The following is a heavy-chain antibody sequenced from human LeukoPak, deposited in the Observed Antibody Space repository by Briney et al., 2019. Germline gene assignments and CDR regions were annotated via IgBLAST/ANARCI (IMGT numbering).Heavy chain of an antibody. CDR2: ISGSGGST. V-gene: IGHV3-23*01. CDR3: AKPAGGFYYDSSGYHFDY. D-gene: IGHD3-22*01. Sequence: PGGSLRLSRAASGFTFSSYAMSWVRQAPGKGLEWVSAISGSGGSTYYADSVKGRFTISRDNSKNTLYLQMNSLRAEDTAVYYCAKPAGGFYYDSSGYHFDYWGQGTLVTVSS. CDR1: GFTFSSYA. J-gene: IGHJ4*02.